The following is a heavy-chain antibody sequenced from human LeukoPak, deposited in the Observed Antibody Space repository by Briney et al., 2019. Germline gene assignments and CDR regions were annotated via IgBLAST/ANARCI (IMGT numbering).Heavy chain of an antibody. J-gene: IGHJ4*02. CDR1: GGSFSGYY. Sequence: SETLSLTCAVYGGSFSGYYWSWIRQPPGKGLEWIGEINHSGSTYYNPSLKSRVTISVDTSKNQFSLKLSSVTAADTAVYYCARHTRSIAVAGTGLNYFDYWGQGTLVTVSS. V-gene: IGHV4-34*01. CDR3: ARHTRSIAVAGTGLNYFDY. CDR2: INHSGST. D-gene: IGHD6-19*01.